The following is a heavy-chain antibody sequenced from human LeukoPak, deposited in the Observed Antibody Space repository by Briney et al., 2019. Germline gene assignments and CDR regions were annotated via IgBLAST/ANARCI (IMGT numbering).Heavy chain of an antibody. V-gene: IGHV4-59*13. J-gene: IGHJ4*02. Sequence: PSETLSLTCAVYGGSFSTYYWGWVRQTPGKGLEWIGYIYYSGSTNYNPSLKSRVTISVDTSKNQFSLKLSSVTAADTAVYYCARDPENSYGFDYWGQGTLVTVSS. CDR3: ARDPENSYGFDY. CDR2: IYYSGST. CDR1: GGSFSTYY. D-gene: IGHD5-18*01.